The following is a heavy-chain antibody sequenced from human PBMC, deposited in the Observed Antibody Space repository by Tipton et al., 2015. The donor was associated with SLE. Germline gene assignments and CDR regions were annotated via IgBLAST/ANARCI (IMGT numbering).Heavy chain of an antibody. D-gene: IGHD6-6*01. CDR3: AKRRIAARLGGGYWYFDL. Sequence: GSLRLSCVASGFTFSSYAMSWVRQAPGKGLEWVSGISGSGSATYYADSVKGRSTISRDNSKNTLYLEMNSLRAEDTAVYYCAKRRIAARLGGGYWYFDLWGRGTLVTVSS. CDR2: ISGSGSAT. J-gene: IGHJ2*01. CDR1: GFTFSSYA. V-gene: IGHV3-23*01.